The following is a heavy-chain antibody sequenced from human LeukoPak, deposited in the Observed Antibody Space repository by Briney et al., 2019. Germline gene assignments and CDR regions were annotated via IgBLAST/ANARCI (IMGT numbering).Heavy chain of an antibody. V-gene: IGHV3-30*04. CDR2: ISYDGSNK. D-gene: IGHD2-21*02. J-gene: IGHJ4*02. CDR1: GFTFSSHS. Sequence: GGALRLSCEASGFTFSSHSMHWVREAPGKGLEWVAGISYDGSNKVYADSVKGRFTISRDNSKNTLYVQMNSLRVDDTAVYNCASGSAVTAARPHAYWGPATLVTVSS. CDR3: ASGSAVTAARPHAY.